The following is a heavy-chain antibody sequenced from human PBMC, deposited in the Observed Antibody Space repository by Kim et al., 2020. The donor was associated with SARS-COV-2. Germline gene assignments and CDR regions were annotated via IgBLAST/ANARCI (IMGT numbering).Heavy chain of an antibody. CDR2: IDKTGDNT. D-gene: IGHD3-10*01. CDR1: GFSFSTYG. Sequence: GGSLRLPCAASGFSFSTYGMSWVRQTPGKGLEWVSGIDKTGDNTYFADSVKGRFIISRDNSNNTLSLQMNGLRAEDTGVYYCAKRFRPSAYYYGMDVWGQGTTVTVSS. V-gene: IGHV3-23*01. CDR3: AKRFRPSAYYYGMDV. J-gene: IGHJ6*02.